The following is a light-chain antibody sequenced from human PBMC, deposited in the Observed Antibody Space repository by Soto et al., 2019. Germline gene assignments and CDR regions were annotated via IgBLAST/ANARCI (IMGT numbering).Light chain of an antibody. CDR3: QQDGSSPT. J-gene: IGKJ1*01. Sequence: EIVLTQSPGTLSLSPGERATLSCRSSQSVSSNYLAWYQQKPDQAPRLVIYDVSGRATGIPDRFSGSGSGTDFTLTISRLEPEEFAVYYCQQDGSSPTFGQGTKVEIK. V-gene: IGKV3-20*01. CDR1: QSVSSNY. CDR2: DVS.